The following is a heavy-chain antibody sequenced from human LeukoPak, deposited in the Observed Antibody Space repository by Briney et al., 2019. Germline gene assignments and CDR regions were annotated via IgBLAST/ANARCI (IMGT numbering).Heavy chain of an antibody. CDR1: GASISSNNW. CDR3: ARNKESNSWYPVFDY. CDR2: IFHGGNT. J-gene: IGHJ4*02. Sequence: SETLSLTCDVSGASISSNNWWSWVHQPPGKGLEWIGEIFHGGNTNYNPSLKSRVTISVDKSNNQFSLKLSSVTAADTAVYYCARNKESNSWYPVFDYWGQGTLVTVSS. V-gene: IGHV4-4*02. D-gene: IGHD6-13*01.